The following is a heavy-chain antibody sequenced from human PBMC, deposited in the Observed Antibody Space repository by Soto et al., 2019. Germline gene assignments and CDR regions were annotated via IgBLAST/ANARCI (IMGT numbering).Heavy chain of an antibody. CDR3: ARVGPWVPYYYVSSPYTFENWFDP. J-gene: IGHJ5*02. V-gene: IGHV4-38-2*01. Sequence: SETLSLTCAVSGYSISSGYYWGWLRQPPGKGLEWIGSVDHGGSTYYKKSINSRVTLSIDMTNNHVSLILNSVTAEDTAVYYCARVGPWVPYYYVSSPYTFENWFDPWGQGTRAPV. CDR2: VDHGGST. CDR1: GYSISSGYY. D-gene: IGHD3-22*01.